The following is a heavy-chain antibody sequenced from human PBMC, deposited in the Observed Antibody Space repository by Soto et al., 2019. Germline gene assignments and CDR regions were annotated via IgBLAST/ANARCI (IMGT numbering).Heavy chain of an antibody. Sequence: ETLSLTCTVSGGSISSSNYYWGWIRQPPGKGLEWIGTIYYSGSTYYNPSLKSRVTISVDTSKNQFSLKLSSVTAADTAVYYCARRGSGSYHDYWGQGTLVTVSS. V-gene: IGHV4-39*01. CDR1: GGSISSSNYY. CDR3: ARRGSGSYHDY. D-gene: IGHD3-10*01. CDR2: IYYSGST. J-gene: IGHJ4*02.